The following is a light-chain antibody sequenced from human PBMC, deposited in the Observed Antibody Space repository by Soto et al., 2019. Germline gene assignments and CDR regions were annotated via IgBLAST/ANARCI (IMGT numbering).Light chain of an antibody. V-gene: IGKV3-20*01. CDR2: GAS. CDR3: QQFGSSGT. Sequence: VVSQTPGTLSLSPGERSSLSCRASQSVTSTYLAWYQHKPGQPPRLLIYGASTRATGVPDRFSGSGSGTDFTLSSSRLAPEDFAVYSRQQFGSSGTFRQGTKGDI. CDR1: QSVTSTY. J-gene: IGKJ1*01.